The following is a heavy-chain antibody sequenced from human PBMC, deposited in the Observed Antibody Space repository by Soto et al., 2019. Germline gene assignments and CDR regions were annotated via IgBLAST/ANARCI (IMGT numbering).Heavy chain of an antibody. D-gene: IGHD2-15*01. V-gene: IGHV1-2*04. Sequence: ASVKVSCKASGGTFSSYAISWVRQAPGQGLEWMGWINPICGRTNYAQKFQGWVTMTRDTSISTAYMELSRLRSEDTAVYYCARGSGRFNYYGMDVWGQGTTVTVSS. CDR1: GGTFSSYA. CDR3: ARGSGRFNYYGMDV. CDR2: INPICGRT. J-gene: IGHJ6*02.